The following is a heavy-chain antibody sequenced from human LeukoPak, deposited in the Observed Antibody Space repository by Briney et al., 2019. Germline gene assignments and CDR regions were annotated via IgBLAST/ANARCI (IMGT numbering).Heavy chain of an antibody. CDR2: IQYDGSNA. CDR3: ARALPHVRSGYYYYYMDV. V-gene: IGHV3-30*02. J-gene: IGHJ6*03. D-gene: IGHD6-25*01. CDR1: RFTFSSYG. Sequence: GGSLRLSCAASRFTFSSYGMHWVRQAPGKGLEWVAYIQYDGSNAQYADSVKGRFSISRDSSKNILYLQMNSLRADDTAVYHCARALPHVRSGYYYYYMDVWGKGTTVTISS.